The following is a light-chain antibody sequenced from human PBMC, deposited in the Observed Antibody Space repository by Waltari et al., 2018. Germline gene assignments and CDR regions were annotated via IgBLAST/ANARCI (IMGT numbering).Light chain of an antibody. CDR1: ESISSW. V-gene: IGKV1-5*03. J-gene: IGKJ1*01. CDR2: EAS. CDR3: QQYAGSPWT. Sequence: ETQMTQSTSTLSASAGDRVTIPCRASESISSWLAWYQQKPGRAPKLLVYEASSLERGVPSRFSGGGFGTEFTLTISGLQPDDFATYYCQQYAGSPWTFGQGTKVEIK.